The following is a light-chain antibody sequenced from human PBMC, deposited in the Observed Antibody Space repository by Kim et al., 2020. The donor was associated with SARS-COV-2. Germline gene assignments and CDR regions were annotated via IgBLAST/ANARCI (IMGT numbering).Light chain of an antibody. CDR2: KAS. CDR1: RNLATL. V-gene: IGKV1-5*03. J-gene: IGKJ1*01. Sequence: ASIGERVTIPCPGRRNLATLVAWYQQKPGEAPRLLIYKASNLKSGVPSRFSGSGSGTEFTLTTDSLQADDLATYYCQQYKSYPWTFGQGTKVDIK. CDR3: QQYKSYPWT.